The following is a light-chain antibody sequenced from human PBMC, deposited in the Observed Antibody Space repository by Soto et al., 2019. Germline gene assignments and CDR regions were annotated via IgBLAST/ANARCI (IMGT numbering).Light chain of an antibody. V-gene: IGLV2-23*02. CDR1: AVSYHL. Sequence: QSALTQPVSVSGSPWQAITLSCSGNAVSYHLVSWYQQQPGKTPKLILYNVTRRPSGVSNRFSGFKSGTTASLKITGLQAEDEADYYCCSFVGVTNDVFGNGTKVTVL. CDR2: NVT. CDR3: CSFVGVTNDV. J-gene: IGLJ1*01.